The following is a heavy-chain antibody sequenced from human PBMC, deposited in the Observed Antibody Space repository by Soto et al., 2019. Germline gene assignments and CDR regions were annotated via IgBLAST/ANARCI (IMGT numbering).Heavy chain of an antibody. CDR3: DSSESVPTTTYYYWYIDV. CDR2: MNPSGGVT. CDR1: GYTFTDYY. Sequence: QVQLVQSGAEVKKPGASVRISCKASGYTFTDYYLHWVRQAPGQGLEWMGIMNPSGGVTSYAQKFPGRVALTSVTSTSTVYMQLSSRRSGVTALYYCDSSESVPTTTYYYWYIDVWGKGTTVNVYS. D-gene: IGHD2-2*01. J-gene: IGHJ6*03. V-gene: IGHV1-46*03.